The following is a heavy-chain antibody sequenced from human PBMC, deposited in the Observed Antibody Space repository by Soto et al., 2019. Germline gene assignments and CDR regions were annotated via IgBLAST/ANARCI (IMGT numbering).Heavy chain of an antibody. V-gene: IGHV4-39*01. J-gene: IGHJ4*02. CDR1: GGSISSGGYY. Sequence: SETLSLTCTVSGGSISSGGYYWSWIRQHPGKGLEWIGSIYYSGSTYYNPSLKSRVTISVDTSKNQFSLKLSSVTAADTAVYYCARTRSSSAGVFDYWGQGTLVTVSS. CDR3: ARTRSSSAGVFDY. D-gene: IGHD6-6*01. CDR2: IYYSGST.